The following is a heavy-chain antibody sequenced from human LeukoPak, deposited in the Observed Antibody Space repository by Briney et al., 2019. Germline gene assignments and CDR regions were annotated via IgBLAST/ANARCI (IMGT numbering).Heavy chain of an antibody. CDR3: ARVWEQQLVLSWFDP. Sequence: PSETLSLTCTVSGGSVSSGSYYWSWIRQPPGKGLEWIGEINHSGSTNYNPSLKSRVTISVDTSKNQFSLKLSSVTAADTAVYYCARVWEQQLVLSWFDPWGQGTLVTVSS. CDR2: INHSGST. V-gene: IGHV4-61*01. J-gene: IGHJ5*02. D-gene: IGHD6-13*01. CDR1: GGSVSSGSYY.